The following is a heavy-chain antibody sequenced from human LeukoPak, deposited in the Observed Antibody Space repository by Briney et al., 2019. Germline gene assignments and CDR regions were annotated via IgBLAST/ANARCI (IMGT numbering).Heavy chain of an antibody. CDR1: GFTVSSNY. CDR3: ARPSGDYYDSSGYYRY. CDR2: IYSGGST. J-gene: IGHJ4*02. Sequence: SGGSLRLSCAASGFTVSSNYMSWVRQAPGKGLEWVSVIYSGGSTYYADSVKGRFTISRDNSKNTLYLQMNSLRAEDTAVHYCARPSGDYYDSSGYYRYWGQGTLVTVSS. D-gene: IGHD3-22*01. V-gene: IGHV3-66*04.